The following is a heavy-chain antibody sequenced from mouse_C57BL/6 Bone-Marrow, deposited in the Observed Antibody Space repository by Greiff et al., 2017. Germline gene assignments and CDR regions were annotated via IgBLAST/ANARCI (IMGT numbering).Heavy chain of an antibody. CDR2: ILPGSGST. CDR1: GYTFTGYW. Sequence: QVQLMESGAELMKPGASVKLSCKATGYTFTGYWIEWVKQRPGHGLEWIGEILPGSGSTNYNEKFKGKDTFTADTSSNTAYMPLSSRTTYDSAIYYCASWEKFYFYPLGCAYWGQGTLVTVSA. V-gene: IGHV1-9*01. D-gene: IGHD1-1*01. J-gene: IGHJ3*01. CDR3: ASWEKFYFYPLGCAY.